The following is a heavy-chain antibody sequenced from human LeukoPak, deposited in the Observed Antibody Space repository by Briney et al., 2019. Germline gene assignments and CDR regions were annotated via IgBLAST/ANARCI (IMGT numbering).Heavy chain of an antibody. Sequence: PGGSLRLSCAASGFTFSSYAMSWVRQAPGKGLEWVSAISGSGDATYFGDSVQGRFTISRDNSKNTVFLQLNSLRGEDAGVYYCAKDPLVFAAAAYFFDDWGQGTLVTVSS. J-gene: IGHJ4*02. CDR3: AKDPLVFAAAAYFFDD. D-gene: IGHD6-13*01. CDR1: GFTFSSYA. CDR2: ISGSGDAT. V-gene: IGHV3-23*01.